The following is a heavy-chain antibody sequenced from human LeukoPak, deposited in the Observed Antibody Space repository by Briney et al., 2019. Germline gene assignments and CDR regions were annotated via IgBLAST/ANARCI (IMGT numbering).Heavy chain of an antibody. V-gene: IGHV4-59*01. CDR3: ARFAWGDYYFDY. CDR2: IYYSGST. J-gene: IGHJ4*02. CDR1: GGSISSYY. D-gene: IGHD3-16*01. Sequence: SETLSLTCTVSGGSISSYYWSWIRQPPGKGLEWIGYIYYSGSTNYNPSLKCRVTISVDTSKNQFSLKLSSVTAADTAVYYCARFAWGDYYFDYWGQGTLVTISS.